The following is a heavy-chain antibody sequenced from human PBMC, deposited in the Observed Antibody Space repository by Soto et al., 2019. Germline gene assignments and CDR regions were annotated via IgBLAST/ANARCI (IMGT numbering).Heavy chain of an antibody. D-gene: IGHD2-21*01. CDR2: IRQDGNEN. J-gene: IGHJ4*02. Sequence: PGGSLRLSCAASGFTFRNHWMSWVRQAPGKGLEWVANIRQDGNENYYVDSVNGRFTTSRDNTKNLFYLQMNSLRAEDTAVYYCSRHHIDCWKFDYWGRGILVTVSS. CDR3: SRHHIDCWKFDY. V-gene: IGHV3-7*01. CDR1: GFTFRNHW.